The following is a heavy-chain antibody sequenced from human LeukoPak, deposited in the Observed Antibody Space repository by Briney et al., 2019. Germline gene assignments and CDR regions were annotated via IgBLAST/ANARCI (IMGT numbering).Heavy chain of an antibody. J-gene: IGHJ4*02. CDR3: ARAVTSMDGY. D-gene: IGHD5-18*01. V-gene: IGHV3-7*03. CDR1: GFAFSSYW. Sequence: PGGSLGLSCAASGFAFSSYWMTWVRQAPGKGLEWVASLNEDGSKRSYVGSVKGRFTISRDNAQKSLYLQMNSLTAEDTAVYYCARAVTSMDGYWGQGTLVTVSS. CDR2: LNEDGSKR.